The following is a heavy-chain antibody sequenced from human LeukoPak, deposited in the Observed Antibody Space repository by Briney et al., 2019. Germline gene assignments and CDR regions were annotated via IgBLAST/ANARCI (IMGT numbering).Heavy chain of an antibody. V-gene: IGHV5-10-1*01. CDR1: GYSFTSYR. D-gene: IGHD5/OR15-5a*01. Sequence: GESLKISRKGSGYSFTSYRIGWVRQMPGKGLEWMGRIDPSDSYTNYSPSFQGHVTISADKSISTAYLQWSSLKASDTAMYYCARRNFVYDAFDIWGQGTMVTVSS. J-gene: IGHJ3*02. CDR3: ARRNFVYDAFDI. CDR2: IDPSDSYT.